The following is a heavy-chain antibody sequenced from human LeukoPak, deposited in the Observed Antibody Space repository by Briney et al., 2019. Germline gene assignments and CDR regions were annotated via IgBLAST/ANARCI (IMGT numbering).Heavy chain of an antibody. Sequence: GRSLRLSCAASGFTFSRYVMHWVRQAPGKGLEWMAVISSDGIYKHYATSVKGRFTISRDNPKNTVYLQMNSLRAEDTAVYYCARDWSTSGWTTFDYWGQGNLVTVSS. V-gene: IGHV3-30-3*01. J-gene: IGHJ4*02. CDR2: ISSDGIYK. D-gene: IGHD6-19*01. CDR1: GFTFSRYV. CDR3: ARDWSTSGWTTFDY.